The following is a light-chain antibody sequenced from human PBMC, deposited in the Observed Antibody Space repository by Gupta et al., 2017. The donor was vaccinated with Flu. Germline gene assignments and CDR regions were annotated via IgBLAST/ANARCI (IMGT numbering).Light chain of an antibody. CDR3: QQSYSTPYT. V-gene: IGKV1-39*01. Sequence: PSSLSASVGDRVTITCRASQTISSYLNWYQQNSGKAPKLLIRAASSLQSGVPSRFSGSGSGTDFTLTITSLQPEDFATYYCQQSYSTPYTFGQGTKLEIK. CDR1: QTISSY. J-gene: IGKJ2*01. CDR2: AAS.